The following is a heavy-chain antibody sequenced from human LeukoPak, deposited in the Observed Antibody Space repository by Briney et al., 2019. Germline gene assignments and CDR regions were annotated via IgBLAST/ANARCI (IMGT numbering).Heavy chain of an antibody. V-gene: IGHV1-2*02. J-gene: IGHJ4*02. D-gene: IGHD3-10*01. CDR3: ARGSGSYFVEFDY. CDR1: GYTFTGYY. Sequence: ASVKVSCKASGYTFTGYYMHWVRQAPGQGLEWMGWINPNSGGTNYAQKFQGRVTMTRDTSISTACMELSRLRSDDTAVYYCARGSGSYFVEFDYWGQGTLVTVSS. CDR2: INPNSGGT.